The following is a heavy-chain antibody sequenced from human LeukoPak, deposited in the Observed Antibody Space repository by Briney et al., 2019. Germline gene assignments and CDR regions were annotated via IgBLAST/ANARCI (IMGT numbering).Heavy chain of an antibody. Sequence: SETLSLTCAVYGGSFSGYYWSWIGQPPGKGLEWIGSIYYSGSTYYNPSLKSRVTISVDTSKNQFSLKLSSVTAADTAVYYCARDQGYYDSSGFSPLYWFDPWGQGTLVTVSS. V-gene: IGHV4-34*01. D-gene: IGHD3-22*01. CDR3: ARDQGYYDSSGFSPLYWFDP. CDR1: GGSFSGYY. J-gene: IGHJ5*02. CDR2: IYYSGST.